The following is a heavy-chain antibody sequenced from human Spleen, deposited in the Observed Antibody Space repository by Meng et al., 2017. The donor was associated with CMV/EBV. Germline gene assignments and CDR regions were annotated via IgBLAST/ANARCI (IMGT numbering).Heavy chain of an antibody. D-gene: IGHD3-10*01. CDR3: ARGYGSGSYYYYYGMDV. CDR2: ISDSGGNT. Sequence: GGSLRLSCAASGFTFNSYAMNWVRQAPGKGLEWVSTISDSGGNTYYPDSVKGRFTISRDQSKNTLHLQMNNLRAEDTAIYYCARGYGSGSYYYYYGMDVWGQGTTVTVSS. V-gene: IGHV3-23*01. J-gene: IGHJ6*02. CDR1: GFTFNSYA.